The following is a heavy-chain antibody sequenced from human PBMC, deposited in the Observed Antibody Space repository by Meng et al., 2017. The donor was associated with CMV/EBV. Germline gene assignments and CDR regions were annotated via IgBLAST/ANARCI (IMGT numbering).Heavy chain of an antibody. D-gene: IGHD3-3*01. CDR3: ARSITISLRSSRGPYYFDY. CDR2: ISAYTGNT. J-gene: IGHJ4*02. V-gene: IGHV1-18*01. CDR1: FPSSG. Sequence: FPSSGISWVHQAPGQGLEWMGWISAYTGNTNSAQKLQGRVTMTTDTSTSTAYMELRSLRSDDTAVYYCARSITISLRSSRGPYYFDYWGQGTLVTVSS.